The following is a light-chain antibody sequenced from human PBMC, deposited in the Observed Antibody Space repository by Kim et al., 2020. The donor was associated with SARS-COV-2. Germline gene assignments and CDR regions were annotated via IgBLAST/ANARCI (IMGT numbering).Light chain of an antibody. CDR3: QSYDGSSQGV. J-gene: IGLJ3*02. CDR2: EDD. Sequence: TVSLSCPRSSRISARNYVQWYRQRPGRAPTTVIYEDDQRPSGLPNRFSGSLDSSSNSASLTISGLETEDEAGCYCQSYDGSSQGVFGGGTQLTVL. CDR1: SRISARNY. V-gene: IGLV6-57*03.